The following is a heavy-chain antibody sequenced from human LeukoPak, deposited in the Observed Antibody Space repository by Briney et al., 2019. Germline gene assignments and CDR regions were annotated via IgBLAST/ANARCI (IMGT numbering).Heavy chain of an antibody. D-gene: IGHD3-22*01. CDR3: ARAYYYDSSGYYNPDY. CDR1: GYTFTSYG. Sequence: ASVKVSCKASGYTFTSYGISWVRQAPGQGLEWMGWISAYNGNTNYAQKLQGRVTMTTDTSTSTAYMELRSLRSDDTAVYYCARAYYYDSSGYYNPDYWGQGTLVTVSS. CDR2: ISAYNGNT. J-gene: IGHJ4*02. V-gene: IGHV1-18*01.